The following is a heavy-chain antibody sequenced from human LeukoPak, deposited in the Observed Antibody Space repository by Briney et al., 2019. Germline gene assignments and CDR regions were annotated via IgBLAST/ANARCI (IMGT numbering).Heavy chain of an antibody. D-gene: IGHD3-16*01. Sequence: GGSLRLPCAASGFSFSSYAMTWARQAPEKGLEWVSAISGDGTRTYYADSVKGRFTISRDNSKNTLYLEMSSLRVEDTAIYHCAKWPEGAMDYFDYWGQGTLVTVSS. CDR1: GFSFSSYA. J-gene: IGHJ4*02. V-gene: IGHV3-23*01. CDR3: AKWPEGAMDYFDY. CDR2: ISGDGTRT.